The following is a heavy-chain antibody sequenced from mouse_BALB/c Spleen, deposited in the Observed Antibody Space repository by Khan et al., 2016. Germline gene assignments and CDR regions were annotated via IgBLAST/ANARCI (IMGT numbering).Heavy chain of an antibody. CDR1: GYTFTNYG. V-gene: IGHV9-3-1*01. Sequence: QIQLVQSGPELKKPGETVKISCKASGYTFTNYGMNWVRQAPGKGLQWMGWMNPYTGEPTYTDDFKGRFAFSLETSASTAYLQINNLKNEDTATYFCARSTDYGYYYAMDYWGQGTSVTVSS. CDR3: ARSTDYGYYYAMDY. CDR2: MNPYTGEP. D-gene: IGHD1-2*01. J-gene: IGHJ4*01.